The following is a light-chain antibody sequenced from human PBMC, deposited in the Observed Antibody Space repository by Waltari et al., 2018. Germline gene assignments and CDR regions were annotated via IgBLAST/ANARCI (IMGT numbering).Light chain of an antibody. Sequence: EVVLTQSPGTLSLFPGERATLSCRASQSVSSTSLAWYQQKPGQAPRLLIYGATSRATGIPDRFRGSGSGTDFTLTITRLEPEDFAVYYCQQYGSSPALTFGGGTKVEIK. V-gene: IGKV3-20*01. CDR2: GAT. CDR1: QSVSSTS. CDR3: QQYGSSPALT. J-gene: IGKJ4*01.